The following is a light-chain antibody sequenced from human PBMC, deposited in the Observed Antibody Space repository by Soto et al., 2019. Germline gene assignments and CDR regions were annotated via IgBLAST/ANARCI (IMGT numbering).Light chain of an antibody. J-gene: IGLJ1*01. CDR1: SSDVGGFNS. Sequence: QSALTQPRSVSGSPGQSVTISCTGTSSDVGGFNSVSWYQQHPGKAPKLMIYDVNKRPSGVPDRFSGSKSGSTASLTISGLQAEDEADYYCCSYAGSYSYAFATVTKSTVL. V-gene: IGLV2-11*01. CDR2: DVN. CDR3: CSYAGSYSYA.